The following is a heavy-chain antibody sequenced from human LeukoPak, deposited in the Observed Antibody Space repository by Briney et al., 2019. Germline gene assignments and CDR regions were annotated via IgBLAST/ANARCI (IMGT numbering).Heavy chain of an antibody. CDR3: AKGPFPHCSSTSCYTGAFDP. J-gene: IGHJ5*02. CDR2: ISYDGSNK. CDR1: GFTFSSYA. Sequence: GRSLRLSCAASGFTFSSYAMHWVRQAPGKGLEWVAVISYDGSNKYYADSVKGRFTISRDNSKNTLYLQMNSLRAEDTAVYYCAKGPFPHCSSTSCYTGAFDPWGQGTLVTVSS. V-gene: IGHV3-30-3*01. D-gene: IGHD2-2*02.